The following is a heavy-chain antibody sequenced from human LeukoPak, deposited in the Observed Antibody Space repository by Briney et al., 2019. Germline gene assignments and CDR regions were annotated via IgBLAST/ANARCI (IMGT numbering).Heavy chain of an antibody. J-gene: IGHJ4*02. CDR3: ARAGPRYCSSTSCHFDY. CDR1: GFTFSSYS. Sequence: SGGPLTLFCAASGFTFSSYSKNWLRRAPGKGLEGLFSISSSSSYIYYADSVKGRFTISRDIAKHSLYLHINSLRAEDTAVYHCARAGPRYCSSTSCHFDYWGQGTLVTVSS. D-gene: IGHD2-2*01. CDR2: ISSSSSYI. V-gene: IGHV3-21*01.